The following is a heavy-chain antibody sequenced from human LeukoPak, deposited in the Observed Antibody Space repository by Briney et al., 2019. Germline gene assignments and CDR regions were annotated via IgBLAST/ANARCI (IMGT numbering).Heavy chain of an antibody. J-gene: IGHJ4*02. Sequence: QPGGSLRLSCAASGFTFSSYEMNWVREAPGKGLEWVSYISSSGSTIYYADSVKGRFTISRNNAKNSLYLQMNSLRAEDTAVYYCARDPTLYRYFDYWGQGTLVTVAS. V-gene: IGHV3-48*03. D-gene: IGHD2-2*02. CDR2: ISSSGSTI. CDR3: ARDPTLYRYFDY. CDR1: GFTFSSYE.